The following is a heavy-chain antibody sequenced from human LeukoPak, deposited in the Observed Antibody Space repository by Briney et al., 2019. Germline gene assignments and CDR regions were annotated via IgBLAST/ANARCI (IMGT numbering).Heavy chain of an antibody. D-gene: IGHD6-13*01. CDR3: AKVRGGIAAAGVDY. J-gene: IGHJ4*02. CDR2: IRGSGGST. V-gene: IGHV3-23*01. Sequence: GGSLRLSCAASGFTFSSYAMSWVRQAPGKGLEWVSAIRGSGGSTYYADSVKGRFTISRDNSKNTLYLQMNSLRAEDTAVYYCAKVRGGIAAAGVDYWGQGTLVTVSS. CDR1: GFTFSSYA.